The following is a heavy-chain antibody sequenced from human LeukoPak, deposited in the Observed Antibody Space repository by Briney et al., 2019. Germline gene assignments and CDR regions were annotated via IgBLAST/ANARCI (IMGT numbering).Heavy chain of an antibody. Sequence: GESLKISGNGSGYSLNNYWNGLVRPMPGKGVEWRGIYYTGDSDTGYSPSFKGQVAISAVKSSSTACLQWSSLKSADTAMYYCARRDNLATKSAGDFHHWGQGTLVTVSS. J-gene: IGHJ1*01. CDR2: YYTGDSDT. V-gene: IGHV5-51*01. D-gene: IGHD7-27*01. CDR1: GYSLNNYW. CDR3: ARRDNLATKSAGDFHH.